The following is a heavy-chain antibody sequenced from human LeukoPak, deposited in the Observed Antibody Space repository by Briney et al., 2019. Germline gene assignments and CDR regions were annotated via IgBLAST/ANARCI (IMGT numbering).Heavy chain of an antibody. J-gene: IGHJ4*02. CDR2: IKDDGSEQ. Sequence: PGKSLRLTCVASGFTFSDHWMTWVRQAPQKGLEWVAKIKDDGSEQWIADSVKGRFTISRDNARNSVFLHLNRLRLDDTAVYYCARVLLFQSSGYRPFDIWGRGTRVSVSS. CDR1: GFTFSDHW. D-gene: IGHD3-22*01. CDR3: ARVLLFQSSGYRPFDI. V-gene: IGHV3-7*01.